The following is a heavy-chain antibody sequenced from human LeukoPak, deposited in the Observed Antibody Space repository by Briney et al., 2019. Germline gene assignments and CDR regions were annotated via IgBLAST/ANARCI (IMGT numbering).Heavy chain of an antibody. CDR2: VNWNGGST. D-gene: IGHD6-19*01. J-gene: IGHJ4*02. CDR3: AREPTSGWSRFDY. CDR1: GFTFDDYG. Sequence: GGSLRLSCAASGFTFDDYGMSWVRQAPGKGLEWISGVNWNGGSTGYADSVKGRFTISRDNAKNSLYLQMNSLRAEDTAVYYCAREPTSGWSRFDYWGQGTLVTVSS. V-gene: IGHV3-20*04.